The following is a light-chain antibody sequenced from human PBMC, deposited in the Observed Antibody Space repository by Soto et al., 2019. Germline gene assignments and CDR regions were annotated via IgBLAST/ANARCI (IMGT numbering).Light chain of an antibody. CDR2: GAS. V-gene: IGKV3-20*01. J-gene: IGKJ4*01. Sequence: EIVLTQSPGTLSLSPGERATLSCRASQSVSSSYLAWYQQTPGQAPRLLIYGASSRATGIPDRFSGSGSGTDFTLTISRLEPDDFAVYYCQQYGSSPLLTFGGGTKVEIK. CDR3: QQYGSSPLLT. CDR1: QSVSSSY.